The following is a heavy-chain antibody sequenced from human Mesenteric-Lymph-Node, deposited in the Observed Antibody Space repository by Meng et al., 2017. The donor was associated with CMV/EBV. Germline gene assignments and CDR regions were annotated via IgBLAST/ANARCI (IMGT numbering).Heavy chain of an antibody. D-gene: IGHD6-13*01. CDR1: GFTFSSYE. V-gene: IGHV3-48*03. Sequence: GEPLKISCAASGFTFSSYEMNWVRQAPGKGLEWVSYISSSGSTIYYADSVKGRFTISRDNAKNSLYLQMNSLRAEDTAVYYCARAAADEIYYYGMDVWGQGTTVTVSS. CDR2: ISSSGSTI. CDR3: ARAAADEIYYYGMDV. J-gene: IGHJ6*02.